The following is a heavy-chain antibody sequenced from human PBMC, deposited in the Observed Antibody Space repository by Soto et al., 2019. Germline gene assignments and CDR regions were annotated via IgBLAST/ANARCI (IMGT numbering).Heavy chain of an antibody. J-gene: IGHJ3*02. V-gene: IGHV3-30*18. CDR2: ISYDGSNK. CDR3: AKFWALESENWNPTYDAFDI. CDR1: GFTFSSYG. Sequence: GGSLRLSCAASGFTFSSYGMHWVRQAPGKGLEWVAVISYDGSNKYYADSVKGRFTISRDNSKNTLYLQMNSLRAEDTAVYYCAKFWALESENWNPTYDAFDIWGQGTMVTVSS. D-gene: IGHD1-1*01.